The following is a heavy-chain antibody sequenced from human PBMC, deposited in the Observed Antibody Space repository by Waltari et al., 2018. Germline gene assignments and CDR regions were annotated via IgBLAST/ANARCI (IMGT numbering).Heavy chain of an antibody. V-gene: IGHV3-48*03. CDR1: GFTFSSYE. D-gene: IGHD3-3*01. Sequence: EVQLVESGGGLVQPGGSLRLSCAASGFTFSSYEMKWVRQAPGKGLEWVSYISSSGSTIYYADSVKGRFTISRDNAKNSLYLQMNSLRAEDTAVYYCARETVGGFWSGYRFYGMDVWGQGTTVTVSS. CDR3: ARETVGGFWSGYRFYGMDV. CDR2: ISSSGSTI. J-gene: IGHJ6*02.